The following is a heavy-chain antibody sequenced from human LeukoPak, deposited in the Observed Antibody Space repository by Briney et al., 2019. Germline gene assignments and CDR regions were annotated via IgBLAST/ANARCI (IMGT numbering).Heavy chain of an antibody. CDR2: ISSSSSTI. CDR1: GSTFSSYS. V-gene: IGHV3-48*04. Sequence: PGGSLRLSCAASGSTFSSYSMNWVRQAPGKGLEWVSYISSSSSTIYYADSVKGRFTISRDNAKNSLYLQMNSLRAEDTAVYYCAKGQDCSSTSCYSAYYFDYWGQGTLVTVSS. J-gene: IGHJ4*02. D-gene: IGHD2-2*01. CDR3: AKGQDCSSTSCYSAYYFDY.